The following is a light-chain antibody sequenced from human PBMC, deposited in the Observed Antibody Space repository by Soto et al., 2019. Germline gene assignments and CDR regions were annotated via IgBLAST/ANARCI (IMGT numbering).Light chain of an antibody. CDR2: GSS. CDR3: QQYGSSGWT. V-gene: IGKV3-20*01. Sequence: EIVLTQSPGTLSLSPGARATLSCRASQSVSSSYLAWYQQKPGQAPRLLIYGSSSRATGIPDRFSGSGFGTDFTLTISRLEPEDFAVYYCQQYGSSGWTFGQGTKVEIK. CDR1: QSVSSSY. J-gene: IGKJ1*01.